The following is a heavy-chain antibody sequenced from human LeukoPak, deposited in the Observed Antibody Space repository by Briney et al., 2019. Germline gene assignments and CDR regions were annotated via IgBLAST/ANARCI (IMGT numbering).Heavy chain of an antibody. CDR1: GGSITNYY. J-gene: IGHJ5*02. CDR2: ISYTGST. Sequence: PSETLSLTCTVSGGSITNYYWSWIRQPPGKGLQWIGYISYTGSTNYNPSLKSRVTMSVDTSKSHFSLNLISVTAADTAVYYCARGDPIPGAPGTWGQGTLVTVSS. D-gene: IGHD2-2*02. CDR3: ARGDPIPGAPGT. V-gene: IGHV4-59*01.